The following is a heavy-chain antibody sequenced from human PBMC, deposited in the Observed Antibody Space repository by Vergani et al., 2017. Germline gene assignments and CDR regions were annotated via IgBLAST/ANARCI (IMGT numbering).Heavy chain of an antibody. J-gene: IGHJ6*02. V-gene: IGHV4-39*07. D-gene: IGHD5-24*01. CDR1: GGSISSSSYY. CDR3: ARVDGDYYYGMDV. CDR2: IYTSGST. Sequence: QVQLQESGPGLVKPSETLSLTCTVSGGSISSSSYYWGWIRQPPGKGLEWIGSIYTSGSTNYNPSLKSRVTISVDTSKNQFSLKLSSVTAADTAVYYCARVDGDYYYGMDVWGQGTTVTVSS.